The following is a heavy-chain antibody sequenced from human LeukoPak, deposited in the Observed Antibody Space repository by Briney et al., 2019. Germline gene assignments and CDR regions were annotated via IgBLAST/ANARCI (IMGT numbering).Heavy chain of an antibody. D-gene: IGHD3-3*01. Sequence: PSETLSLTCTVSGGSISSYYWSWIRQAPGKGLEWIGYIYYSGSTNYNPSLKSRVTISVDTSKNQFSLKLSSVTAADTAVYYCARAMVRRPYDFWNWGQGTLVTVSS. J-gene: IGHJ4*02. CDR1: GGSISSYY. CDR3: ARAMVRRPYDFWN. V-gene: IGHV4-59*01. CDR2: IYYSGST.